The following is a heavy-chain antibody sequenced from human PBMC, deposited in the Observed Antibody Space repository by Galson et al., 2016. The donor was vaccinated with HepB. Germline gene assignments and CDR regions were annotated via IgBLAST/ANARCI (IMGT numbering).Heavy chain of an antibody. CDR2: ISGSGSST. J-gene: IGHJ4*02. Sequence: SLRLSCAASGFTFRSYTMNWVRQTPGKGLEWVSAISGSGSSTYYADSVKGRFTISRDKSKNTVYLEMNSLRAEDTAVYYCAKDPAADKARWGQGTLVTVSS. CDR1: GFTFRSYT. D-gene: IGHD6-13*01. CDR3: AKDPAADKAR. V-gene: IGHV3-23*01.